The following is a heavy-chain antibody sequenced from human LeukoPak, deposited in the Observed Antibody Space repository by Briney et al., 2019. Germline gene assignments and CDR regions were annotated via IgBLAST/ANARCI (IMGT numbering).Heavy chain of an antibody. CDR2: IYYSGST. V-gene: IGHV4-39*01. D-gene: IGHD3-22*01. Sequence: SETLSLTCPVSGGSISSSSYYWGWIRQPPGKGLEWIGSIYYSGSTYYNPSLKSRVTISVDTSKNQFSLKLSSVTAADTAVYYCFDSSGYYPDYRGQGILVTVSS. J-gene: IGHJ4*02. CDR1: GGSISSSSYY. CDR3: FDSSGYYPDY.